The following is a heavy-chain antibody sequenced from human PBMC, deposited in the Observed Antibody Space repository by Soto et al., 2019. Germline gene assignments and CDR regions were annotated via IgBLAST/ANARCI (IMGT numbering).Heavy chain of an antibody. CDR3: ARASTDIVVVQAAARPYYYYYGMDV. J-gene: IGHJ6*02. Sequence: SVKVSWRASGGTLSSYAVSWVRQAPGQGLEWIGGIIPIFGTANYAQKFQGRVTITADESTSTAYMELSSLRSEDTAVYYCARASTDIVVVQAAARPYYYYYGMDVWGQGTTVTVSS. CDR1: GGTLSSYA. D-gene: IGHD2-2*01. V-gene: IGHV1-69*13. CDR2: IIPIFGTA.